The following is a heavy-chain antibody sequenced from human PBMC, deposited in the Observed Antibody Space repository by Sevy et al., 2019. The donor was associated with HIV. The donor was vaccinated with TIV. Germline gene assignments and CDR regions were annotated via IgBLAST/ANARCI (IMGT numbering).Heavy chain of an antibody. CDR2: ISYDGSNK. CDR1: GFTFSSYG. Sequence: GGSLRLSCAASGFTFSSYGMHWVRQAPGKGLEWEAVISYDGSNKYYADSVKSRFTISRDNSKNTLYLQMNSLRAEDTAVYYCAKDRRAVAGSLRGYFDYWGQGTLVTVSS. CDR3: AKDRRAVAGSLRGYFDY. J-gene: IGHJ4*02. V-gene: IGHV3-30*18. D-gene: IGHD6-13*01.